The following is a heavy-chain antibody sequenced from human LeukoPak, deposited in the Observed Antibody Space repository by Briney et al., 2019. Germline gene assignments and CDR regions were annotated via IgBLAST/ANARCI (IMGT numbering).Heavy chain of an antibody. CDR1: GNYW. J-gene: IGHJ4*02. Sequence: GGSLRLSCAASGNYWMHWVRQAPGKGLVWVSHINSDGSWTSYADSVKGRFTISKDNAKNTVYLQMNSLRAEDTAAYYCVSFYETYWGRGTLVTVSS. V-gene: IGHV3-74*01. CDR2: INSDGSWT. CDR3: VSFYETY. D-gene: IGHD2/OR15-2a*01.